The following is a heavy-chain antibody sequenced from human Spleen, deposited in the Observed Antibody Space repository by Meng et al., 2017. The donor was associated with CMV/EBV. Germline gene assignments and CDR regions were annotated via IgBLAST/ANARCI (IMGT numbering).Heavy chain of an antibody. CDR2: INHSGST. Sequence: QGQLHQWGAGLLKPSETLSLTCAVYGGSFSGYCWSWIRQPPGKGLEWIGEINHSGSTNYNPSLKSRVTISVDTSKNQFSLKLSSVTAADTAVYYCARYHSSGWYEDYWGQGTLVTVSS. CDR1: GGSFSGYC. D-gene: IGHD6-19*01. J-gene: IGHJ4*02. V-gene: IGHV4-34*01. CDR3: ARYHSSGWYEDY.